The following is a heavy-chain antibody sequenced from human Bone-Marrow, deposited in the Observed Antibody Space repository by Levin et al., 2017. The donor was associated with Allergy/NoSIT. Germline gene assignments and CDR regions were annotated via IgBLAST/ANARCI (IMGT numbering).Heavy chain of an antibody. V-gene: IGHV1-69*06. D-gene: IGHD3-16*01. CDR2: IIPIFGTA. Sequence: ASVKVSCKASGGTFSSYAISWVRQAPGQGLEWMGGIIPIFGTANYAQKFQGRVTITADKSTSTAYMELSSLRSEDTAVYYCARSETQTPRGDYDYIWGSFIYWGQGTLVTVSS. J-gene: IGHJ4*02. CDR3: ARSETQTPRGDYDYIWGSFIY. CDR1: GGTFSSYA.